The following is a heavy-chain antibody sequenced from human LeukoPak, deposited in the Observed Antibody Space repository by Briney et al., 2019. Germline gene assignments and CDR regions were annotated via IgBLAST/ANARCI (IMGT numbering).Heavy chain of an antibody. CDR3: ARDRAGSFDY. Sequence: SETLSLTCTVSGGSISSGDYYWSWLRQPPGKGLEWIGYIYYSGSTYYNPSLKSRVTISVDTSKNQFSLKLSSVSAADTAVYYCARDRAGSFDYWGQGTLVTVSS. CDR2: IYYSGST. D-gene: IGHD6-13*01. V-gene: IGHV4-30-4*01. CDR1: GGSISSGDYY. J-gene: IGHJ4*02.